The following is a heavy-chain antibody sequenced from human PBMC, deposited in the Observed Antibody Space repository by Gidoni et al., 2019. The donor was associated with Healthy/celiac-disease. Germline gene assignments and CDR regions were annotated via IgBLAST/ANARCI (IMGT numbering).Heavy chain of an antibody. D-gene: IGHD1-26*01. CDR1: GFTFSSYG. J-gene: IGHJ4*02. CDR3: ARGGTGAPGYFDY. V-gene: IGHV3-33*08. CDR2: IWYDGSNK. Sequence: QVQLVESGGGVVQPGRSLRLSCAASGFTFSSYGMHWVRQAPGKGLEWVAVIWYDGSNKYYADSVKGRFTISRDNSKNTLYLQMNSLRAEDTAVYYCARGGTGAPGYFDYWGQGTLVTVSS.